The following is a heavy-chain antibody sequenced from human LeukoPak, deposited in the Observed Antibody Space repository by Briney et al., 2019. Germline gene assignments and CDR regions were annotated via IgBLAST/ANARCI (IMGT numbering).Heavy chain of an antibody. J-gene: IGHJ4*02. Sequence: PSETLSLTCTVYGCSISGGDSYWSWIPQPPGKCLEWFGYIDYSGSTYYHPSLKSRVTISVDTSKNQFSLKLSSVTAADTAVYYCARVGDFWSGYYVDYWGQGTLVTVSS. CDR3: ARVGDFWSGYYVDY. V-gene: IGHV4-30-4*01. CDR1: GCSISGGDSY. D-gene: IGHD3-3*01. CDR2: IDYSGST.